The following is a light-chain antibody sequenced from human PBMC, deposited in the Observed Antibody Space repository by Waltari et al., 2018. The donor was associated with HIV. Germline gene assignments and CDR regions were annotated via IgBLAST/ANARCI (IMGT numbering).Light chain of an antibody. CDR1: QSVRSTH. Sequence: EIVLTQSPGTLSLSPGERATLSCRASQSVRSTHLAWYQQKPGQAPRLLISAASSRATGIPDRFSGSGSGTDFTLTISRLEPEDFAVYYCQQYGSSPITFGQGTRLEIK. V-gene: IGKV3-20*01. CDR3: QQYGSSPIT. CDR2: AAS. J-gene: IGKJ5*01.